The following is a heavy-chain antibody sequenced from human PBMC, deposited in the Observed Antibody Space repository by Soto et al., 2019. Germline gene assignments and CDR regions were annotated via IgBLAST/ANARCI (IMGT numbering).Heavy chain of an antibody. CDR3: ARGGARGYSYGCSDV. D-gene: IGHD5-18*01. CDR2: IYYSGST. J-gene: IGHJ6*02. V-gene: IGHV4-59*01. CDR1: GGSISSYY. Sequence: SETLSLTCTVSGGSISSYYWSWIRQPPGKGLEWIGYIYYSGSTNYNPSLKSRVTISVDTSKNQFSLKLSSVTAADTAVYYCARGGARGYSYGCSDVWGQGTTVTVSS.